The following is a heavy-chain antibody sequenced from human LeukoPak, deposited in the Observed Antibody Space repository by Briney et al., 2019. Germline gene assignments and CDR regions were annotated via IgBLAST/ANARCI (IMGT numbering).Heavy chain of an antibody. D-gene: IGHD2-2*01. Sequence: GGSLRLSCAASGFTFSSYSMNWVRQAPGKGLEWVSSISSSSSYIYYADSVKGRFTISRDNAKNSPYLQMNSLRAEDTAVYYCARVLELVVPAAIHYYMDVWGKGTTVTVSS. CDR2: ISSSSSYI. V-gene: IGHV3-21*01. CDR3: ARVLELVVPAAIHYYMDV. J-gene: IGHJ6*03. CDR1: GFTFSSYS.